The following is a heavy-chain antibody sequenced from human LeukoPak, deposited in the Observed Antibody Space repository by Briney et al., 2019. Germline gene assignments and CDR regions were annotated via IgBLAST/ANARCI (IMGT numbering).Heavy chain of an antibody. J-gene: IGHJ4*02. CDR2: IGSGGSTL. Sequence: GGSLRLSCAPSGFTFSAYSMNWVRQAPGKGLEWVSYIGSGGSTLYYADSVRGRFTISRDNAKNSLYLQMDSLRDEDTAVYYCARDGSAGSGYFDYWGQGTLVTVSS. CDR3: ARDGSAGSGYFDY. CDR1: GFTFSAYS. V-gene: IGHV3-48*02. D-gene: IGHD3-22*01.